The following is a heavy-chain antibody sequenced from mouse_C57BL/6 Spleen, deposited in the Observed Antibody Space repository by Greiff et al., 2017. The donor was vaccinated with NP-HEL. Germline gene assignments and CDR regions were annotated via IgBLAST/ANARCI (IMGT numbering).Heavy chain of an antibody. CDR3: ARERATVVARYFDV. D-gene: IGHD1-1*01. CDR2: IYPRSGNT. Sequence: VQLQQSGAELARPGASVKLSCKASGYTFTSYGISWVKQRTGQGLEWIGEIYPRSGNTYYNEKFKGKATLTADKSSSTAYMELRSLTSEDSAVYFCARERATVVARYFDVWGTGTTVTVSS. CDR1: GYTFTSYG. V-gene: IGHV1-81*01. J-gene: IGHJ1*03.